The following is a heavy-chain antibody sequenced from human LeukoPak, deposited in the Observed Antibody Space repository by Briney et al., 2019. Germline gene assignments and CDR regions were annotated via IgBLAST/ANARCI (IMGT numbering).Heavy chain of an antibody. V-gene: IGHV3-23*01. Sequence: PGGSLRLSCAASGFTFSSYAMSWVRQAPGKGLEWVSAISGSGGSTYYADSVKGRFTISRDNSKNTLYLQTNSLRAEDTAVYYCAKDRVRGGWYYFDYWGQGTLVTVSS. J-gene: IGHJ4*02. D-gene: IGHD6-19*01. CDR3: AKDRVRGGWYYFDY. CDR2: ISGSGGST. CDR1: GFTFSSYA.